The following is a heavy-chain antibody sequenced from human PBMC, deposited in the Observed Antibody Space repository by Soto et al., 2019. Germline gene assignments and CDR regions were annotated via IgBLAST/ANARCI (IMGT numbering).Heavy chain of an antibody. CDR3: ARYPSEGYSSGFAFDI. J-gene: IGHJ3*02. V-gene: IGHV4-31*03. CDR2: IYYSGST. CDR1: GGSISSGGYY. Sequence: SETLSLTCTVSGGSISSGGYYWSWIRQHPGKDLEWIGYIYYSGSTYYKRSLKSRVTISEDTSKNQFSLKLSSVTAADTAVYYCARYPSEGYSSGFAFDIWGQGTMVTVSS. D-gene: IGHD5-18*01.